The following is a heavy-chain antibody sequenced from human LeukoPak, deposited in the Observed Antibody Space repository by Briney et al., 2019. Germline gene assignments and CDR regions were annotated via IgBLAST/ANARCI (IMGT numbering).Heavy chain of an antibody. Sequence: GGSLRLSCAASGFTVSSNYMSWVRQAPGKGLEWVSVIYSGGSTYYADSVKGRFTISRDNSKNTLYLQMNSLRAEDTAVYYCAIALVRGVRGGYMDVWGKGTTVTVSS. V-gene: IGHV3-66*02. CDR1: GFTVSSNY. J-gene: IGHJ6*03. D-gene: IGHD3-10*01. CDR2: IYSGGST. CDR3: AIALVRGVRGGYMDV.